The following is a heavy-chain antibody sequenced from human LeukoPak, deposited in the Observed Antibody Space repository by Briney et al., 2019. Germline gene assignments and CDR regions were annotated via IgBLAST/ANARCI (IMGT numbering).Heavy chain of an antibody. J-gene: IGHJ5*02. Sequence: SETLSLTCAVSGGSISSNSYYWGWIRQPPGKGLEWIGSIYTSGSTNYNPSLKSRVTISVDTSKNQFSLKLSSVTAADTAVYYCAREILYSGSSDGWFDPWGQGTLVTVSS. CDR3: AREILYSGSSDGWFDP. CDR2: IYTSGST. CDR1: GGSISSNSYY. D-gene: IGHD1-26*01. V-gene: IGHV4-39*07.